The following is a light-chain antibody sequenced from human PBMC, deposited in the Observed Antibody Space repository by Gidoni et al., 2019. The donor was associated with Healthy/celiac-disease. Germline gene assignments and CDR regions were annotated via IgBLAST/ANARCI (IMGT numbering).Light chain of an antibody. CDR2: AAS. CDR1: QSISSY. V-gene: IGKV1-39*01. J-gene: IGKJ4*01. Sequence: DIQMTQSPSSLSASVGDRVTITCRASQSISSYLNWYQQKPGKAPKLLSYAASSLQSGVPSRFSGSGSGTDFTLTISSLQPEDFATYYCQQSYSIPLTFGGGTKVEIK. CDR3: QQSYSIPLT.